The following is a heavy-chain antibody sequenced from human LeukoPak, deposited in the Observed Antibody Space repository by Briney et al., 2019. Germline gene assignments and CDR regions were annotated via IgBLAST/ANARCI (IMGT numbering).Heavy chain of an antibody. CDR2: IYYTGST. J-gene: IGHJ4*02. Sequence: SETLSLTCTVSGGSVSSDSYYWSWIRQTPGKGLEWIGYIYYTGSTNYNPSLKSRVTISVDMSKNQFSLKLTSVTAADTAVYYCATKGPRRGYFDYWGQGTLVAVSS. CDR3: ATKGPRRGYFDY. V-gene: IGHV4-61*01. CDR1: GGSVSSDSYY.